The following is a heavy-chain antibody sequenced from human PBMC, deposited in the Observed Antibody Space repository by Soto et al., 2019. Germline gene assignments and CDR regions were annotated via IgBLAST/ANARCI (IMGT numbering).Heavy chain of an antibody. Sequence: LXLSCAASGFTCSIYSMGWVRQGPGKGLECVAVVSIGGSTHYADSVRGRFTISRDNSKNTLSLQMNSLTAEDTAVYFCAKRRGAGGHFDYWGQGALVTVSS. J-gene: IGHJ4*02. V-gene: IGHV3-23*01. D-gene: IGHD2-15*01. CDR3: AKRRGAGGHFDY. CDR1: GFTCSIYS. CDR2: VSIGGST.